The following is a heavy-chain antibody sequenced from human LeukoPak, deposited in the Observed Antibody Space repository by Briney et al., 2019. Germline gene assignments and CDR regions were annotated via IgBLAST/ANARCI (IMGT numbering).Heavy chain of an antibody. V-gene: IGHV3-9*01. CDR1: GFTFDDYA. J-gene: IGHJ4*02. Sequence: GGSLRLSCAASGFTFDDYAMHWVRQAPGKGLEWVSGISWNSGSIGYADSVKGRFTISRDNAKNSLYLQMNSLRAEDTALYYCAKDMSYSNGWYYFDYWGQGTLVTVSS. CDR3: AKDMSYSNGWYYFDY. CDR2: ISWNSGSI. D-gene: IGHD6-19*01.